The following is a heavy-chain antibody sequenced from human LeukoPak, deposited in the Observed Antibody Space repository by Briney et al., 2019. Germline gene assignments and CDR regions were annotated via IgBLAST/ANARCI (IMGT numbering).Heavy chain of an antibody. Sequence: GGSLRLSCAASGFTVSNNYISWVRQAPGKGLEWVAVIYSGGSTKYADSVKARFTISRDNSKNTVYLQMNSLRADDTAVYYCARATFNNWAQGTWVTVPS. CDR3: ARATFNN. V-gene: IGHV3-53*01. CDR2: IYSGGST. CDR1: GFTVSNNY. J-gene: IGHJ4*02.